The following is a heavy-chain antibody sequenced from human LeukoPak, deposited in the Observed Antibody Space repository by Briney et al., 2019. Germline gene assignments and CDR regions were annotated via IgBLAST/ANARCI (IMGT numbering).Heavy chain of an antibody. CDR1: GGIFSCYA. D-gene: IGHD5-12*01. Sequence: ASVKVSCKASGGIFSCYAISWVRQAPGQGLEWMGGIIPIFGTANYAQKFQGRVTITADESTSTAYMELSSLRSEDTAVYYCARDSRSGYDSGFDYWGQGTLVTVSS. CDR3: ARDSRSGYDSGFDY. J-gene: IGHJ4*02. CDR2: IIPIFGTA. V-gene: IGHV1-69*13.